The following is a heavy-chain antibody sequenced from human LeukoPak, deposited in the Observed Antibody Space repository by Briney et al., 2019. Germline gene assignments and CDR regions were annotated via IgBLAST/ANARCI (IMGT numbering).Heavy chain of an antibody. J-gene: IGHJ3*02. Sequence: ASVKVSCTSSGYTFTSYYMHWVRQAPGQGMEWMGIINPSSGSTSNAQKFQGRVTMTRDMSTSTAYMELSSLRSEDTAVYYCARHDGYCSGGSCYPIPDIWGQGAMVTVSS. V-gene: IGHV1-46*01. CDR1: GYTFTSYY. CDR3: ARHDGYCSGGSCYPIPDI. D-gene: IGHD2-15*01. CDR2: INPSSGST.